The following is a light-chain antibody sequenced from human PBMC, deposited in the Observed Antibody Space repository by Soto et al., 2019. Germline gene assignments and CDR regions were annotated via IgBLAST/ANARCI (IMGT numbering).Light chain of an antibody. J-gene: IGKJ1*01. CDR1: QSISSNY. V-gene: IGKV3-20*01. Sequence: EILLTQSPGTLSLSPGERATLSCRASQSISSNYVAWYQQKPGQAPRLLIYDASTRATGIPNRYSGSGSGTDFTLTISRLEPEDFAVFYCQQYGDSPTFGQGTKVDIK. CDR2: DAS. CDR3: QQYGDSPT.